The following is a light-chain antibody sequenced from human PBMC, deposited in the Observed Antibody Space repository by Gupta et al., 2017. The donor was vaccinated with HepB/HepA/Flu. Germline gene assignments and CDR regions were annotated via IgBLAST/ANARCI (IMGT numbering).Light chain of an antibody. CDR1: QGISNY. V-gene: IGKV1-27*01. CDR2: AAS. CDR3: QNYNSAPFT. Sequence: DIQVTQPPSSLSASVGDRVTITCRASQGISNYLAWYQQKPGKVPKLLIYAASTLQSGVPSRFSGSGSGTNFTLTISSLQPEDVATYYCQNYNSAPFTFGPGTKVDIK. J-gene: IGKJ3*01.